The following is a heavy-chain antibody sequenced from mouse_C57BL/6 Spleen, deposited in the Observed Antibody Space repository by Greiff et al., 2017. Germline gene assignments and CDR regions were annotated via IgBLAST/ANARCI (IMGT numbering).Heavy chain of an antibody. Sequence: VQLKESGAELARPGASVKLSCKASGYTFTSYGISWVKQRTGQGLEWIGEIYPRSGNTYYNEKFKGKATLTADKSSSTAYMELRSLTSEDSAVYFCARYPTTVVATGAMDYWGQGTSVTVSS. CDR3: ARYPTTVVATGAMDY. J-gene: IGHJ4*01. CDR2: IYPRSGNT. V-gene: IGHV1-81*01. D-gene: IGHD1-1*01. CDR1: GYTFTSYG.